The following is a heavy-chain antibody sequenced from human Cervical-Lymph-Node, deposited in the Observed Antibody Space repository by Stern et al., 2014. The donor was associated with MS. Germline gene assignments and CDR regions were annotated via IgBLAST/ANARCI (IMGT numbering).Heavy chain of an antibody. CDR3: ARDRTVVVSAAFFRFFDL. V-gene: IGHV3-48*02. Sequence: EVQLVESGGGLVQPGGSLRLSCTVSGFTFSDYSMHWVRQAPGKGLEWLAYVRGSSSTIHYADSVKGRFTISRDNAKNSLFLQMNSLMDEDTAVYYCARDRTVVVSAAFFRFFDLWGQGTMVAVSS. D-gene: IGHD2-15*01. CDR2: VRGSSSTI. J-gene: IGHJ3*01. CDR1: GFTFSDYS.